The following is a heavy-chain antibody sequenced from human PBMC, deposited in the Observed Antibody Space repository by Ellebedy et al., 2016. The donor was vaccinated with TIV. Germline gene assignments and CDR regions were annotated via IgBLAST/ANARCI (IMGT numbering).Heavy chain of an antibody. CDR1: GFTFSSYS. Sequence: GGSLRLSXAASGFTFSSYSMNWVRQAPGKGLEWVSYISSSSSTIYYADSVKGRFTISRDNAKNSLYLQMNSLRAEDTAVYYCARGYSSSWYAFDYWGQGTLVTVSS. CDR3: ARGYSSSWYAFDY. CDR2: ISSSSSTI. D-gene: IGHD6-13*01. J-gene: IGHJ4*02. V-gene: IGHV3-48*01.